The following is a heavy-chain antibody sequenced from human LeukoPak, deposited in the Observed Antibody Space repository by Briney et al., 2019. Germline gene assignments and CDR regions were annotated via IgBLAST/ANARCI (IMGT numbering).Heavy chain of an antibody. Sequence: PGGSLRLSCAASGFTFSSYATSWVRQAPGKGPEWVSAISGSGGSTYYADSVKGRFTISRDNSKNTLYLQMNSLRAEDTAVYYCANLYGAPGYCSSTSCLPGYFDYWGQGTLVTVSS. J-gene: IGHJ4*02. D-gene: IGHD2-2*01. CDR1: GFTFSSYA. V-gene: IGHV3-23*01. CDR3: ANLYGAPGYCSSTSCLPGYFDY. CDR2: ISGSGGST.